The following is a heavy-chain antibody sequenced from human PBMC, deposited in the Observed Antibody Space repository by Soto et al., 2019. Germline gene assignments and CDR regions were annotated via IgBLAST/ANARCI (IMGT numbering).Heavy chain of an antibody. CDR1: GGSVSSGSYY. CDR3: ARSPRSATILVDY. V-gene: IGHV4-61*01. Sequence: PSETLSLTCTVSGGSVSSGSYYWSWIRQPPGKGLEWIGYIYYSGSTNYNPSLKSRVTISVATSKNQFSLKLSSVTAADTAVYYCARSPRSATILVDYWGQGTLVTVSS. J-gene: IGHJ4*02. CDR2: IYYSGST. D-gene: IGHD5-12*01.